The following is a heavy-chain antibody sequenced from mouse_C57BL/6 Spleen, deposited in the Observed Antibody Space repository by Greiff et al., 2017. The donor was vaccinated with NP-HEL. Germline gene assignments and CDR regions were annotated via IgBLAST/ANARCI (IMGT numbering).Heavy chain of an antibody. CDR1: GYTFTSYW. CDR3: ARDRGSPWFAY. V-gene: IGHV1-72*01. Sequence: QVQLKQPGAELVKPGASVKLSCKASGYTFTSYWMHWVKQRPGRGLEWIGRIDPNSGGTKYNEKFKSKATLTVDKPSSTAYMQLSSLTSEDSAVYYCARDRGSPWFAYWGKGTLVTVSA. D-gene: IGHD1-1*01. CDR2: IDPNSGGT. J-gene: IGHJ3*01.